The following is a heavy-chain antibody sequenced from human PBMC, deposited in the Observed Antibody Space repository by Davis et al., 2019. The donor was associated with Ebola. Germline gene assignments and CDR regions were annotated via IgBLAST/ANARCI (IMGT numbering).Heavy chain of an antibody. CDR1: GYTFTHYG. Sequence: ASVKVSCKASGYTFTHYGISWVRQAPGQGLEWMGWISGNSDKRKYVEKFQDRVTMTTDTSTTTAYLELRSLRSDDTAVYYCARELYGPTRGTVYYYGMDVWGKGTTVTVSS. CDR3: ARELYGPTRGTVYYYGMDV. CDR2: ISGNSDKR. V-gene: IGHV1-18*04. D-gene: IGHD4/OR15-4a*01. J-gene: IGHJ6*04.